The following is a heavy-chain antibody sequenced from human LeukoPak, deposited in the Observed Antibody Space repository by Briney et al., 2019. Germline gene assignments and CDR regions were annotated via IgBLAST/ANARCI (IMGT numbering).Heavy chain of an antibody. CDR1: GGSFSGYY. CDR2: IYYSGST. J-gene: IGHJ4*02. CDR3: ARELGTYFDY. V-gene: IGHV4-59*01. Sequence: SETLSLTCAVYGGSFSGYYWSWIRQPPGKGLEWIGYIYYSGSTNYNPSLKSRVTISVDTSKNQFSLKLSSVTAADTAAYYCARELGTYFDYWGQGTLVTVSS. D-gene: IGHD3/OR15-3a*01.